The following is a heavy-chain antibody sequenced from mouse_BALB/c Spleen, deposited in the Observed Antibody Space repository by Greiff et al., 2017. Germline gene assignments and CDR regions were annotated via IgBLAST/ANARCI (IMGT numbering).Heavy chain of an antibody. J-gene: IGHJ3*01. V-gene: IGHV1-54*01. CDR1: GYAFTNYL. D-gene: IGHD2-10*02. Sequence: VQLQQSGAELVRPGTSVKVSCKASGYAFTNYLIEWVKQRPGQGLEWIGVINPGSGGTNYNEKFKGKATLTADKSSSTAYMQLSSLTSDDSAVYFCARREYGNSAWFAYWGQGTLVTVSA. CDR2: INPGSGGT. CDR3: ARREYGNSAWFAY.